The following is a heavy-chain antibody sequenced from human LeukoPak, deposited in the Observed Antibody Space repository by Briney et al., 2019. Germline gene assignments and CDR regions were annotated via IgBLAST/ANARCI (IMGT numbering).Heavy chain of an antibody. D-gene: IGHD4-23*01. J-gene: IGHJ6*02. CDR2: IIPILGIA. Sequence: SVKVSCKASGGTFSSYAISWVRQAPGQGPEWMGRIIPILGIANYAQKFQGRVTITADKSTSTAYMELSSLRSEDTAVYYCANLVTPDYYYGMDVWGQGTTVTVSS. CDR1: GGTFSSYA. V-gene: IGHV1-69*04. CDR3: ANLVTPDYYYGMDV.